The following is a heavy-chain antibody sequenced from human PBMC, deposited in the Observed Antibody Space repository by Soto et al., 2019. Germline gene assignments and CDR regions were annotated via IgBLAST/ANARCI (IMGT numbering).Heavy chain of an antibody. V-gene: IGHV3-30*18. CDR3: AKDYLGVDAPHLTYQYGMDV. Sequence: PGGSLRLSCAASGFTFSNYGIHWVRQAPGKGLEWVALISHDGNNKHFADSVQGRFTISRDNSKNTLYLQMNGLRAEDTALYYCAKDYLGVDAPHLTYQYGMDVWGQGTTVTVSS. CDR2: ISHDGNNK. J-gene: IGHJ6*02. D-gene: IGHD2-2*01. CDR1: GFTFSNYG.